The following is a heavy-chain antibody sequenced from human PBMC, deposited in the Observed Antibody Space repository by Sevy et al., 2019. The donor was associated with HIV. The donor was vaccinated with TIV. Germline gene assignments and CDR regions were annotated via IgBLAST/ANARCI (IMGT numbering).Heavy chain of an antibody. CDR2: ISSSSSYV. Sequence: GESLKISCVASGFTFSSYNMNWVRQAPGKGLEWVSSISSSSSYVYHADSVMGRFTISRDNAKNSLYLQMNSLRAEDTAVYYCAKWDADRRWFFDYWGQGTLVTVSS. V-gene: IGHV3-21*06. D-gene: IGHD1-26*01. CDR3: AKWDADRRWFFDY. J-gene: IGHJ4*02. CDR1: GFTFSSYN.